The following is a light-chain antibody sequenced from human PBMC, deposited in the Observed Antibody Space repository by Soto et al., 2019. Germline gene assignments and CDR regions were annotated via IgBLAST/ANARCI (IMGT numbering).Light chain of an antibody. CDR3: GTWDSSLGAGV. Sequence: QSVLTQPPSVSGAPGQRVTISCTGSSSNIGDNYVSWYQHLPGAAPKLLIYDNSKRPSGIPDRFSGSKSGTSATLGITGLQTGDEADYYCGTWDSSLGAGVFGGGTQLTVL. J-gene: IGLJ2*01. CDR2: DNS. CDR1: SSNIGDNY. V-gene: IGLV1-51*01.